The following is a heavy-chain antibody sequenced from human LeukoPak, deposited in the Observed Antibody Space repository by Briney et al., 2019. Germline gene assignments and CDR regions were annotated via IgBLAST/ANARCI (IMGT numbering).Heavy chain of an antibody. D-gene: IGHD3-10*01. CDR3: AKVPLLWFGELTYYFDY. J-gene: IGHJ4*02. CDR2: ISGSGGST. V-gene: IGHV3-23*01. CDR1: GFTFSSYA. Sequence: GGSLRLACAAPGFTFSSYAMSWVRQAPGKGLEWVSAISGSGGSTYYADSVKGRFTISRDNSKNTLYLQMNSLRAEDTAVYYCAKVPLLWFGELTYYFDYWGQGTLVTVSS.